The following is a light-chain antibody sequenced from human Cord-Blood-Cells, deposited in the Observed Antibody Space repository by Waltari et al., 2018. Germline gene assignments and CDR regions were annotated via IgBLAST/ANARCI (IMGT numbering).Light chain of an antibody. CDR1: SSDVGGYNY. J-gene: IGLJ3*02. CDR3: SSYTSSSTRV. Sequence: QSALTQPASVSGSPGQSITIPCTGTSSDVGGYNYVSCYQQHPGKAPQLMIYDVSNRPSGVSNRFSGAKSGNTASLTISGLQAEDEADYYCSSYTSSSTRVFGGETKLTVL. CDR2: DVS. V-gene: IGLV2-14*01.